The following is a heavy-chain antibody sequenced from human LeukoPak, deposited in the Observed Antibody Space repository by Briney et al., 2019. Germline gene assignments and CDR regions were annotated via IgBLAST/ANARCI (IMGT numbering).Heavy chain of an antibody. V-gene: IGHV1-69*05. D-gene: IGHD2-2*01. CDR2: IIPMFGTA. CDR3: ASGTTDIVVVPATLRNYYFEY. Sequence: GASVKVSCKASGGTFSSYETSWVRQAPGQGLEWMGGIIPMFGTAKYAQKFQGRVTITTDKSTSTAYMELSSLRSEDTAVYYCASGTTDIVVVPATLRNYYFEYWGQGTLVTVSS. J-gene: IGHJ4*02. CDR1: GGTFSSYE.